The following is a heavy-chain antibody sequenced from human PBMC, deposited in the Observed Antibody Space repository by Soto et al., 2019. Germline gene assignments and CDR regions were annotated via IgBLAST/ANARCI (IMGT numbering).Heavy chain of an antibody. V-gene: IGHV1-3*05. J-gene: IGHJ5*02. D-gene: IGHD3-16*02. CDR2: INAGNGNT. CDR1: GCTFTNYA. CDR3: ARGFPLWFDP. Sequence: QVQLVQSGAEEKKPGASVKVSCKASGCTFTNYAMHWVRQAPGQRLEWMGWINAGNGNTKYAQKFQGRVTITRDTSESTADMELSSLSSEDTAVYYWARGFPLWFDPWGQGTLVTVSS.